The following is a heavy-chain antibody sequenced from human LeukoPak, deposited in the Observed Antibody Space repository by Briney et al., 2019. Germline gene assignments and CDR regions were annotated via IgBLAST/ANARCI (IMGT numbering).Heavy chain of an antibody. CDR1: GFTFSNTW. CDR3: ATLTVRGVINI. J-gene: IGHJ4*02. D-gene: IGHD3-10*01. V-gene: IGHV3-15*01. Sequence: GGSLRLSCAASGFTFSNTWTNWVRQAPGKGLEWVGRIQSKTDGGTTEYAAPVKGRFTISRDDSKTTLYLQMNSLKTEDTAVYYCATLTVRGVINIWGQGTLVTVSS. CDR2: IQSKTDGGTT.